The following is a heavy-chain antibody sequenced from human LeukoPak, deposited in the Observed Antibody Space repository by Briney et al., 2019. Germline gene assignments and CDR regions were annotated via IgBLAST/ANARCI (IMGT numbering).Heavy chain of an antibody. J-gene: IGHJ3*02. Sequence: GRSLRLSCTASGFKFNNYAMHWVRQAPGKGLEWVAVISHDGTFEDYADSVKGRLTISRDNSKNTLYLQMNSLRVEDTAMYYCTRGKLIVLVPAPIWGQGTMVTVSS. D-gene: IGHD2-2*01. CDR1: GFKFNNYA. V-gene: IGHV3-30*03. CDR2: ISHDGTFE. CDR3: TRGKLIVLVPAPI.